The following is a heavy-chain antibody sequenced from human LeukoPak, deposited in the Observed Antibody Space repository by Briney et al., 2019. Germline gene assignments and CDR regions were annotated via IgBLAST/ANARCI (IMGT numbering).Heavy chain of an antibody. J-gene: IGHJ4*02. Sequence: ASVKVSCKASGYTFTGYYMHWVRQAPGQGLEWMGWINPNSGGTNYAQKFQGRVTMTRNTALSTAYMELSRLRSDDTAVYYCARDHTDYYDSSGFDYWGQGTLVTVSS. CDR2: INPNSGGT. V-gene: IGHV1-2*02. CDR3: ARDHTDYYDSSGFDY. D-gene: IGHD3-22*01. CDR1: GYTFTGYY.